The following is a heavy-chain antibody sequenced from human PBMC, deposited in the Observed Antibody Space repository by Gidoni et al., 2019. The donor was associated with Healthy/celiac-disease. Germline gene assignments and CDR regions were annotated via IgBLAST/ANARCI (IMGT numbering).Heavy chain of an antibody. CDR1: GFTFSSYG. CDR3: VKVEGTSGSYLDAFDI. J-gene: IGHJ3*02. Sequence: QVQLVESGGGIVQPGRSLRLSCAASGFTFSSYGMHWVRQAPGKGLEWVAVIWYDGSNKYYADSVKGRFTISRDNSKNTLYLQMNSLRAEDTAVYYCVKVEGTSGSYLDAFDIWGQGAMVTVSS. CDR2: IWYDGSNK. D-gene: IGHD1-26*01. V-gene: IGHV3-33*06.